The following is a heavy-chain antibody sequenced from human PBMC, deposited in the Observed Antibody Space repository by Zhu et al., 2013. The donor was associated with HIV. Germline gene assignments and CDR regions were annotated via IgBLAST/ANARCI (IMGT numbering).Heavy chain of an antibody. CDR3: ARDGSRVGATSQAVFDF. CDR1: GGSITSAGYY. V-gene: IGHV4-31*03. D-gene: IGHD1-26*01. Sequence: QVQLQESGPGLVKPSQTLSLTCSVFGGSITSAGYYWTWIRQHPGRGLEWLGYIYHSGDTYYNPSLEGRLSISVGTSRNQFSLKLNSVTAADTAVYYCARDGSRVGATSQAVFDFWGQGILVTVSS. CDR2: IYHSGDT. J-gene: IGHJ4*02.